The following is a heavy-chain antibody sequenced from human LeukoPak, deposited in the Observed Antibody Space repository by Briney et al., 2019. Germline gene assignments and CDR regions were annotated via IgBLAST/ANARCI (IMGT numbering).Heavy chain of an antibody. J-gene: IGHJ3*02. CDR3: ARDIPYSYRSGLAFDI. CDR1: GYTFTTYG. CDR2: ISAYNCET. Sequence: ASVKVSCMASGYTFTTYGISWVRQAPGQGREWMGWISAYNCETNYAQKLQGRVTMTTDTSPSKAYMDLRSLRSDDTAVYYCARDIPYSYRSGLAFDIWGQGTMVTVSS. V-gene: IGHV1-18*01. D-gene: IGHD3-10*01.